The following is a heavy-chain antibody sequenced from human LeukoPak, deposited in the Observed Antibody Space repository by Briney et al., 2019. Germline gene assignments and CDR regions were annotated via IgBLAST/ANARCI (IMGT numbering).Heavy chain of an antibody. D-gene: IGHD2-8*01. CDR1: GFPFSDFS. Sequence: GSLRLSCATSGFPFSDFSMSWVRQAPGKGLEWISTTNSGGTSTYYAESVKGRFTISRDNSENTLYLQMSSLRVEDTAVYYCAKQSYARSLGEGGPGTLVSVSS. J-gene: IGHJ4*02. CDR2: TNSGGTST. CDR3: AKQSYARSLGE. V-gene: IGHV3-23*01.